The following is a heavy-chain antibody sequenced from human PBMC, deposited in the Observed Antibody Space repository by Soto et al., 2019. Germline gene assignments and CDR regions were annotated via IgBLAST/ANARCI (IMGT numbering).Heavy chain of an antibody. Sequence: QVQLVESGGGLVKPGGSLRLSCAASGFPFSNYYMNWIRQTPGKGLEWVSYITNTGDTIYYAASVKGRFTISRDNAKNSLYLQMNSLRAEDTAVYYCARGFRRGYFDYWGQGTLVTVSS. V-gene: IGHV3-11*01. CDR1: GFPFSNYY. CDR3: ARGFRRGYFDY. D-gene: IGHD2-21*01. CDR2: ITNTGDTI. J-gene: IGHJ4*02.